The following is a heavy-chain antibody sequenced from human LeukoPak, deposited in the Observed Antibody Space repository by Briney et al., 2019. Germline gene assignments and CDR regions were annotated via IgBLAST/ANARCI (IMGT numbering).Heavy chain of an antibody. CDR2: IKEDGSEK. CDR1: GFTFSSYW. V-gene: IGHV3-7*01. J-gene: IGHJ4*02. D-gene: IGHD2-15*01. CDR3: AREGDYYCSGGSCYDY. Sequence: GGSLRLSCAASGFTFSSYWMSWVRQAPGKGLEWVANIKEDGSEKYYVDSVKGRFTISRDNAKNSVYLQMNSLRAEDTAVYYCAREGDYYCSGGSCYDYWGQGTLVTVSS.